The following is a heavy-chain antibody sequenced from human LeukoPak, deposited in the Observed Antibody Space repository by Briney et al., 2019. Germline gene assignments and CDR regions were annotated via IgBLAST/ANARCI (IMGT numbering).Heavy chain of an antibody. D-gene: IGHD5-12*01. CDR2: ISSSGSTM. Sequence: PGGSLRLSCAASGFIFSDYYMSWIRQAPGKGLEWVSYISSSGSTMYYTDSVKGRFTISRDNAKDSLYLQMNSLRAEDTAVYYCARDPGSGYEEHFDYWGQGTLVTVSS. CDR3: ARDPGSGYEEHFDY. CDR1: GFIFSDYY. V-gene: IGHV3-11*01. J-gene: IGHJ4*02.